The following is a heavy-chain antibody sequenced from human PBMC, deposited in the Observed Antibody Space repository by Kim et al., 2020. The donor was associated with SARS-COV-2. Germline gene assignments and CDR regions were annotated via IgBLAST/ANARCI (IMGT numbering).Heavy chain of an antibody. V-gene: IGHV4-59*08. D-gene: IGHD6-19*01. CDR1: GGSISSYY. J-gene: IGHJ2*01. CDR2: IYYSGST. Sequence: SETLSLTCTVSGGSISSYYWSWIRQPPGKGLEWIGYIYYSGSTNYNPSLKSRVTISVDTSKNQFSLKLSSVTAADTAVYYCARRPEAIAVAGDHWYFDLWGRGTLVTVSS. CDR3: ARRPEAIAVAGDHWYFDL.